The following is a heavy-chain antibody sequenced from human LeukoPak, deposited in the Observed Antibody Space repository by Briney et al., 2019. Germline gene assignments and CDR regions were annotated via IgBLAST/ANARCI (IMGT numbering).Heavy chain of an antibody. V-gene: IGHV4-59*01. CDR2: IHYSGST. CDR1: GGSSSSYY. D-gene: IGHD3-22*01. Sequence: PSETLSLTCTVSGGSSSSYYWSWIRQPPGQGLEWIGHIHYSGSTNYNPFLKSRVTISLDTSKNQFSLSLSSVTAADTAVYYCARDVDSSGRIDSWGQGTLVTVSS. CDR3: ARDVDSSGRIDS. J-gene: IGHJ4*02.